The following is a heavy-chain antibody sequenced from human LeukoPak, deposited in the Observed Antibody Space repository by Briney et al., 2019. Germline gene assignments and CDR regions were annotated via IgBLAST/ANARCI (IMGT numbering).Heavy chain of an antibody. CDR1: GGSISSYY. D-gene: IGHD5-18*01. CDR3: ARTGFTYGFPYYFDS. CDR2: IYYSGST. V-gene: IGHV4-59*08. Sequence: SETLSLTCTVSGGSISSYYWSWIRQPPGKGLEWIGYIYYSGSTNYNPSLKSRVTISVDTSKNQFSLKLSSVTAADTAVYYCARTGFTYGFPYYFDSWGQGTRVTVSS. J-gene: IGHJ4*02.